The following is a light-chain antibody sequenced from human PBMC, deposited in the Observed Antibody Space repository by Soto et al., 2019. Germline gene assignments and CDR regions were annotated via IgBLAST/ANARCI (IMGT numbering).Light chain of an antibody. J-gene: IGKJ1*01. CDR3: QQRSNWPWT. V-gene: IGKV1-5*01. CDR2: DAS. Sequence: IKMYQSPSTLSASVGDRVTITCRASQSLNNGLAWYQQKPGKAPNLLIYDASTLERGVPSRFSGTGSGTEFTLTISSLQPDDFAVYYCQQRSNWPWTFGQGTKVDIK. CDR1: QSLNNG.